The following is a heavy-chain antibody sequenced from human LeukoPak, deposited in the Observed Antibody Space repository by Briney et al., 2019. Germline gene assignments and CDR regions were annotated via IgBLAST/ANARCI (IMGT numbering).Heavy chain of an antibody. CDR1: GGSTNSGGYF. CDR3: ARERFAGGYRYLDY. V-gene: IGHV4-31*03. Sequence: SETLSLTCTVSGGSTNSGGYFWNWIRQHPGRGLEWIGSIYYTGSTSYYPSLKSRLTISIATSKNQFSLRLNSVIAADTAVYYCARERFAGGYRYLDYWGQGTLVTVSS. CDR2: IYYTGST. D-gene: IGHD2-8*02. J-gene: IGHJ4*02.